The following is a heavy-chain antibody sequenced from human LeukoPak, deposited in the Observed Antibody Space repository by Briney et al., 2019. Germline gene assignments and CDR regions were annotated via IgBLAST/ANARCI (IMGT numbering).Heavy chain of an antibody. J-gene: IGHJ4*02. CDR1: GFTFSNAW. Sequence: GGSLRLSCAASGFTFSNAWMNWVRQAPGKGLEWVSSISSSSSYIYYADSVKGRFTISRDNAKNSLYLQMNSLRAEDTAVYYCARPEGGTLGPFDYWGQGTLVTVSS. V-gene: IGHV3-21*01. CDR3: ARPEGGTLGPFDY. D-gene: IGHD1/OR15-1a*01. CDR2: ISSSSSYI.